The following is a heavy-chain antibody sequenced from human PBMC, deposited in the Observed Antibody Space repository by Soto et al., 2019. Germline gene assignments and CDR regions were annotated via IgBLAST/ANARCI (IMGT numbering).Heavy chain of an antibody. V-gene: IGHV1-69*12. Sequence: QVQLVQSGAEVKKPGSSVKVSCKASGGTFSSYAISWVRQAPGQGLEWMGGIIPMFGTANYAQKFQGRVTITADESKSTAYMELSSLRSEDTAVYYCATQGLPNYYSYGMDVWGQGTTVTVSS. CDR1: GGTFSSYA. D-gene: IGHD5-18*01. J-gene: IGHJ6*02. CDR3: ATQGLPNYYSYGMDV. CDR2: IIPMFGTA.